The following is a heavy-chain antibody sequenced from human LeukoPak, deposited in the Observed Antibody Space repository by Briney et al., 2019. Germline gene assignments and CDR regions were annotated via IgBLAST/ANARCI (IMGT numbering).Heavy chain of an antibody. J-gene: IGHJ3*02. CDR3: ARGVDTAMVVAFDI. CDR1: GFTFSSYS. CDR2: ISSSSSYI. V-gene: IGHV3-21*01. D-gene: IGHD5-18*01. Sequence: PGGSLRLSCAASGFTFSSYSMNWVRQAPGKGLEWVSSISSSSSYIYYADSVKGRFTISRDDAKNSLYLQMNSLRAEDTAVYYCARGVDTAMVVAFDIWGQGTMVTVSS.